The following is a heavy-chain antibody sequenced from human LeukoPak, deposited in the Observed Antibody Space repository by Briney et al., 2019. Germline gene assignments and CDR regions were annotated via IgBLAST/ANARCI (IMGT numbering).Heavy chain of an antibody. V-gene: IGHV3-23*01. CDR2: IIGSGRTT. CDR1: GFAISLSD. CDR3: AKDKDPGDDLAARYDYYYFYGVDV. D-gene: IGHD4-17*01. Sequence: GGSLMLPCSASGFAISLSDINWFRQPPGRGLEWIACIIGSGRTTSYAAAVRGGFTISRDNSRTTVFLQLNSLRAEDTAVYYCAKDKDPGDDLAARYDYYYFYGVDVWGQGTTVTVSS. J-gene: IGHJ6*02.